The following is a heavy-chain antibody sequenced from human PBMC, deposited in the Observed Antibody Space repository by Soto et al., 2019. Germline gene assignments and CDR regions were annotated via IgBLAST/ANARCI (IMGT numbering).Heavy chain of an antibody. V-gene: IGHV3-15*01. CDR3: TTTIFGVVIQSHDY. D-gene: IGHD3-3*01. J-gene: IGHJ4*02. Sequence: PGGGPRLICAPSGFTVSNAWMSWVRQAPGKGLEWVGRIKSKTDGGTTDYAAPVKGRFTISRDDSKNTLYLQMNSLKTEDTAVYYCTTTIFGVVIQSHDYCGQVPLFPVSS. CDR1: GFTVSNAW. CDR2: IKSKTDGGTT.